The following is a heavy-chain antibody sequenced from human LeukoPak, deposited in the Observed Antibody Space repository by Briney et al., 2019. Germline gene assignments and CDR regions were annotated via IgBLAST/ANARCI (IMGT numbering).Heavy chain of an antibody. D-gene: IGHD6-19*01. CDR1: GGSISSSY. CDR3: ARRPHTGYSGDWGPHDYYYGMNV. Sequence: SETLSLTCAVSGGSISSSYWSWIRQPPGKGLEWSGYIYYSGGTNYNTSPKSRVTISVDTSKNQFSLKLSSVIAADTAVYYCARRPHTGYSGDWGPHDYYYGMNVWGQGTTVTVSS. CDR2: IYYSGGT. V-gene: IGHV4-59*08. J-gene: IGHJ6*02.